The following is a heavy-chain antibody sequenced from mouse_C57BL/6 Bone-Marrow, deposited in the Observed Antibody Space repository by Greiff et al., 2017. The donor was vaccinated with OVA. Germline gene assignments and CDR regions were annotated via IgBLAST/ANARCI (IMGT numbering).Heavy chain of an antibody. CDR2: INPSSGYT. V-gene: IGHV1-7*01. D-gene: IGHD1-3*01. CDR3: AREGYNNYGYFDV. Sequence: VKLQESGAELAKPGASVKLSCKASGYTFTSYWMHWVKQRPGQGLEWIGYINPSSGYTKYNQKFKDKATLTADKSSSTASMQLSSRTYSDSAVYYCAREGYNNYGYFDVWGTGTTVTVSS. CDR1: GYTFTSYW. J-gene: IGHJ1*03.